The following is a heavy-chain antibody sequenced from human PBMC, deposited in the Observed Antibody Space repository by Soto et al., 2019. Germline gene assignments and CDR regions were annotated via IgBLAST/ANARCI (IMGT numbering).Heavy chain of an antibody. CDR3: ARVPQTVAGTGSAFDI. D-gene: IGHD6-19*01. Sequence: GGSLRLSCASSGFTFSSYSMNLVRQAPGKGLEWVSSISSSSSYIYYADSVKGRFTISRDNAKNSLYLQMNSLRAEDTAVYYCARVPQTVAGTGSAFDIWGQGTMVTVSS. CDR2: ISSSSSYI. V-gene: IGHV3-21*01. J-gene: IGHJ3*02. CDR1: GFTFSSYS.